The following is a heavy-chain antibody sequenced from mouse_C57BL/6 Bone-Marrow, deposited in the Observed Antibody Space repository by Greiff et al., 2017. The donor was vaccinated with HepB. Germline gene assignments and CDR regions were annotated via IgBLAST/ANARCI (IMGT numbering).Heavy chain of an antibody. CDR3: TRSDDGYYRYWFAY. Sequence: QVQLQQPGAELVRPGASVTLSCKASGYTFTDYEMHWVKQTPVHGLEWIGAIDPETGGTAYNQKFKGKAILTADKSSSTAYMELRSLTSEDSDVYYCTRSDDGYYRYWFAYWGQGTLVTVSA. CDR2: IDPETGGT. D-gene: IGHD2-3*01. V-gene: IGHV1-15*01. CDR1: GYTFTDYE. J-gene: IGHJ3*01.